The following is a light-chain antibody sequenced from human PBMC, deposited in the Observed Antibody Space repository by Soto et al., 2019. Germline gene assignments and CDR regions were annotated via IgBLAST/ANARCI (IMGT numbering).Light chain of an antibody. J-gene: IGLJ2*01. CDR3: MSYVGGNSVA. CDR1: DNDVGRYDY. CDR2: EVS. Sequence: SVLTQPPSASGSPGMSVTLSCSGTDNDVGRYDYVSWYQQHPGKAPKLLIYEVSKRPSGVPDRFSASKSGNTASLTVSGLQGEDEADYYCMSYVGGNSVAFGGGTKLTVL. V-gene: IGLV2-8*01.